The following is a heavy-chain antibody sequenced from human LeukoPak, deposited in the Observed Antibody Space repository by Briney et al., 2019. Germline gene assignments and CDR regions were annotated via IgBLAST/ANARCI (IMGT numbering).Heavy chain of an antibody. CDR3: RYSSSSDYYYYMDV. Sequence: ASXKVSCKASGYTFTSYDINWVRQATGQGQEGMGWMNPNSGKTGYEQKFQGRGTITRNTSISTDYMELSRQRSEDPAVYYCRYSSSSDYYYYMDVWGKGTTVTVSS. CDR2: MNPNSGKT. J-gene: IGHJ6*03. V-gene: IGHV1-8*01. D-gene: IGHD6-6*01. CDR1: GYTFTSYD.